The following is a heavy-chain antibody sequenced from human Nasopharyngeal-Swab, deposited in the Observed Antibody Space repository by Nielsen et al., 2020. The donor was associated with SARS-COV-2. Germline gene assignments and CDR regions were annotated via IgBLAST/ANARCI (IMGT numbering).Heavy chain of an antibody. V-gene: IGHV4-34*01. J-gene: IGHJ5*02. Sequence: SETLSLTCAVYGGSFSGYYWNWIRQPPGKGLEWIGEINHSGSTNYNPSLKSRVTTSLDTSKNQFSLKLSSVTAADTAVYYCARSRYTSSWYGVRNWFDPWGQGTLVTVSS. D-gene: IGHD6-13*01. CDR3: ARSRYTSSWYGVRNWFDP. CDR1: GGSFSGYY. CDR2: INHSGST.